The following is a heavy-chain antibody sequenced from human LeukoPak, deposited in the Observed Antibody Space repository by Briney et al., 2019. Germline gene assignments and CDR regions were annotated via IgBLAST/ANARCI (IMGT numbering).Heavy chain of an antibody. D-gene: IGHD1-1*01. CDR1: GITVRSNY. CDR3: AKSVVGTGTGYFDY. CDR2: IYSGGST. Sequence: GGSLRLSCAASGITVRSNYMSWVRQAPGKGLEWVSVIYSGGSTYYADSVKGRFTISRDSSKNTLYLQMNSLTSEDTAVYYCAKSVVGTGTGYFDYWGQGTLVTVSS. V-gene: IGHV3-66*02. J-gene: IGHJ4*02.